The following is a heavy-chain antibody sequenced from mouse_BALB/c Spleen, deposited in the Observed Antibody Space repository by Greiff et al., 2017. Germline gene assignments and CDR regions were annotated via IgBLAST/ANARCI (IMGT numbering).Heavy chain of an antibody. J-gene: IGHJ4*01. CDR1: GFSLTSYG. Sequence: QVQLQQSGPGLVQPSQSLSITCTVSGFSLTSYGVHWVRQSPGKGLEWLGVIWSGGSTDYNAAFISRLSISKDNSKSQVFFKMNSLQADDTAIYYCAKYPYWGQGTSVTVSS. V-gene: IGHV2-4*01. CDR3: AKYPY. CDR2: IWSGGST.